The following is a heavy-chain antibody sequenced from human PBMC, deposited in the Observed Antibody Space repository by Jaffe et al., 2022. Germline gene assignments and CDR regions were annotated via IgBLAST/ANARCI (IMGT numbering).Heavy chain of an antibody. CDR3: ARDEDSSGWYEYFRH. V-gene: IGHV3-23*01. CDR1: GFTFMSYA. J-gene: IGHJ1*01. D-gene: IGHD6-19*01. Sequence: EVLLLESGGGLAQPGGSLRLSCAASGFTFMSYAMSWVRQAPGKGLEWVSVIGSSGDGTSYADSVKGRFTISRDNSKNTLYLQMNSLRVEDTAVYYCARDEDSSGWYEYFRHWGQGTLVTVSS. CDR2: IGSSGDGT.